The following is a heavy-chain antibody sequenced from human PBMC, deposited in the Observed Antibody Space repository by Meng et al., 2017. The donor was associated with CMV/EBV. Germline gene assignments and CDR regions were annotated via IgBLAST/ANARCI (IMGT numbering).Heavy chain of an antibody. Sequence: GESLKISCAASGFTFSSYAMHWVRQAPGKGLEWVEVISYDGSNKYYADPVKGRFTISRDNSKNKLYLQMNSLRAEDTAVYYCAIHSNYFDYWGQGTLVTVSS. V-gene: IGHV3-30-3*01. CDR2: ISYDGSNK. CDR1: GFTFSSYA. J-gene: IGHJ4*02. D-gene: IGHD4-11*01. CDR3: AIHSNYFDY.